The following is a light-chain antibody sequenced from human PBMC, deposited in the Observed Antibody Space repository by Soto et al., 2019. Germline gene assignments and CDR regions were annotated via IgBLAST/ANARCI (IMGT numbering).Light chain of an antibody. Sequence: DIQMTQSPSSLSASVGDRVTITCRASQGIGSWLAWYQQKAGKAPNLLIYGTSSLQTGVPSRFSGSGSGTDFTLTISSLQPEDFATYYCQQAFSFPRTFGQGTKV. CDR3: QQAFSFPRT. J-gene: IGKJ1*01. CDR1: QGIGSW. CDR2: GTS. V-gene: IGKV1-12*01.